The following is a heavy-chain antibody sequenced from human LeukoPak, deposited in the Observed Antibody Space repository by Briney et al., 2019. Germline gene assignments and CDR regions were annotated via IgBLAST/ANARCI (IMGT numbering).Heavy chain of an antibody. Sequence: GGSLRLSCAASGFTFTTYAMSWVRQAPGKGLEWVSGVLDSGVSTFYAESVQGRLTISRDNSKNTLYLQMNSLRAEGTAVYYCARAIGSLYYLDYWGQGTLVTVSS. J-gene: IGHJ4*02. CDR1: GFTFTTYA. CDR3: ARAIGSLYYLDY. V-gene: IGHV3-23*01. D-gene: IGHD3-10*01. CDR2: VLDSGVST.